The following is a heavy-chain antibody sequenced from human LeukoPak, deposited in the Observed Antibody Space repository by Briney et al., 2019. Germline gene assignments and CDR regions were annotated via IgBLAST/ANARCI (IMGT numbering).Heavy chain of an antibody. D-gene: IGHD4-11*01. V-gene: IGHV3-23*01. CDR3: VKYSNYPRFDY. Sequence: GGSLRLSCAASGFTFSSYAMSWVRQAPGKGLEWVSAISGSGGSTYYADSVKGRFTISRDNSKNTPYLQMNSLRAEDTAVYYCVKYSNYPRFDYWGQGTLVTVSS. CDR1: GFTFSSYA. J-gene: IGHJ4*02. CDR2: ISGSGGST.